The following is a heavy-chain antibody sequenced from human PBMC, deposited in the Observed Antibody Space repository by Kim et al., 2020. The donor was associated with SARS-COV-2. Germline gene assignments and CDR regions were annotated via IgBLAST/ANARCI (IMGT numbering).Heavy chain of an antibody. CDR3: AREYPRRTMRVVADYYYYGMDV. CDR1: GFTFSSYT. D-gene: IGHD3-22*01. V-gene: IGHV3-21*01. J-gene: IGHJ6*02. Sequence: GGSLRLSCAASGFTFSSYTMSWVRQAPGKGLEWVSSISNSGSYIYYADSVKGRFTISRDNAKNSLYLQMNSLRAEDTAVYYCAREYPRRTMRVVADYYYYGMDVWGQGTTVTVSS. CDR2: ISNSGSYI.